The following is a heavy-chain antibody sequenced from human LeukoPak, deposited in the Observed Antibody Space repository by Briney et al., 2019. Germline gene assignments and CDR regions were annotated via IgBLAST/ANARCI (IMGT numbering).Heavy chain of an antibody. CDR2: ISAYNGNT. D-gene: IGHD2-2*01. J-gene: IGHJ4*02. CDR1: GYTFTGYY. CDR3: AREVPAADAEGGCFDY. Sequence: ASVKVSCKASGYTFTGYYMHWVRQATGQGLEWMGWISAYNGNTNYAQKLQGRVTMTTDTSTSTAYMELRSLRSGDTAVYYCAREVPAADAEGGCFDYWGQGTLVTVSS. V-gene: IGHV1-18*04.